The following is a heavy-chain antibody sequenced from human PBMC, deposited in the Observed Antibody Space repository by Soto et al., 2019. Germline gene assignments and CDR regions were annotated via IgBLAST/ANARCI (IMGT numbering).Heavy chain of an antibody. D-gene: IGHD5-12*01. CDR1: GGSISNDY. V-gene: IGHV4-59*01. J-gene: IGHJ4*02. CDR2: MSYSGIT. Sequence: QVQLQESGPGLVKPSETLSLTCIVSGGSISNDYWSWIRQPPGKGLEWIGYMSYSGITNYNPSLKSRVTISLDTSKNQYSLKLSSATAADTAVYYCARTLANSLLFDFWGQGTLVTVSS. CDR3: ARTLANSLLFDF.